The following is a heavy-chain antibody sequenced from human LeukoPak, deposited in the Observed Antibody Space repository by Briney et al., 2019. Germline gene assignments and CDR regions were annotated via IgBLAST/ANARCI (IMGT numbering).Heavy chain of an antibody. V-gene: IGHV3-23*01. CDR3: AKEPREYCSSTSCPNWIDP. CDR2: ISASGGTT. Sequence: GGSLRLSCAASGFTFSSYAMSWVRQAPGKGLEWVSAISASGGTTYYADSVKGRFTISRDNSKHTLYLQMSGLRAEDTAVYYCAKEPREYCSSTSCPNWIDPWGQGTLVTVSS. D-gene: IGHD2-2*01. CDR1: GFTFSSYA. J-gene: IGHJ5*02.